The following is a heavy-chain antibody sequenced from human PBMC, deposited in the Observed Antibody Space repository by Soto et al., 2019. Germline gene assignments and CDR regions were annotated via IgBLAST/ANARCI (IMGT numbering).Heavy chain of an antibody. Sequence: SETLSLTCTVSGGSISSYYWSWIRQSPGKGLEWIGYIYYSGSTNYNPSLKSRVTISVDTSKNQFSLKLSSVTAADTAVYYCARLIYPSSTSFDYWGQGTLVTVSS. CDR3: ARLIYPSSTSFDY. J-gene: IGHJ4*02. CDR1: GGSISSYY. D-gene: IGHD1-26*01. CDR2: IYYSGST. V-gene: IGHV4-59*08.